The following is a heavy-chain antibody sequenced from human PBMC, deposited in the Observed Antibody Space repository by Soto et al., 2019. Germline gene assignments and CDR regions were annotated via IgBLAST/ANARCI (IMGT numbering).Heavy chain of an antibody. Sequence: SETLSVTCTVSGGSISSYYWSWIRQPAGKGLEWIGRIYTSGSTNYNPSLKSRVTMSVDTSKNQFSLKLSSVTAADTAVYYCARDSYNSGLFDYWGQGTLVTVSS. V-gene: IGHV4-4*07. CDR1: GGSISSYY. CDR2: IYTSGST. D-gene: IGHD5-12*01. CDR3: ARDSYNSGLFDY. J-gene: IGHJ4*02.